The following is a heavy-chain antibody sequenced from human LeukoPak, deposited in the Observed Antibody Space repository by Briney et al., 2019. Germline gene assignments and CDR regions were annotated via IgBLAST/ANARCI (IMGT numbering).Heavy chain of an antibody. Sequence: GASVKVSCKASGYTFTGYYMHWVRQAPGRGLEWMGWINPNSGGTNYAQKFQGRVTMTRDTSISTAYMELSRLRSDDTAVYYCARELRYDFWSGDHTDAFDIWGQGTMVTVSS. CDR3: ARELRYDFWSGDHTDAFDI. D-gene: IGHD3-3*01. J-gene: IGHJ3*02. CDR1: GYTFTGYY. CDR2: INPNSGGT. V-gene: IGHV1-2*02.